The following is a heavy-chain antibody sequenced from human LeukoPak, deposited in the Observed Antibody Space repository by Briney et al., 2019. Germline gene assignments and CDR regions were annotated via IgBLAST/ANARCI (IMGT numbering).Heavy chain of an antibody. CDR3: ARDLTYYYDSSGTPPE. J-gene: IGHJ4*02. D-gene: IGHD3-22*01. CDR2: INHSGST. Sequence: SETLSLTCAVYGGSFSGYYWSWIRQPPGKGLEWIGEINHSGSTNYNPSLKSRVTISVDTPKNQFSLKLSSVTAADTAVYYCARDLTYYYDSSGTPPEWGQGTLVTVSS. V-gene: IGHV4-34*01. CDR1: GGSFSGYY.